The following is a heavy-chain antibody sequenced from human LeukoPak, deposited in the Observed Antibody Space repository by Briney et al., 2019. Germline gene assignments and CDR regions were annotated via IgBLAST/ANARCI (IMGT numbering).Heavy chain of an antibody. CDR2: IKQDGSEK. CDR1: GFTFSSYW. CDR3: ARDWPGLYYYYYYGMDV. V-gene: IGHV3-7*01. Sequence: PGGSLRLSCAASGFTFSSYWMSWVRQAPGKGLEWVANIKQDGSEKYYVDSVKGRLTISRDNAKNSLYLQMNSLRAEDTAVYYCARDWPGLYYYYYYGMDVWGQGTTVTVSS. J-gene: IGHJ6*02. D-gene: IGHD4/OR15-4a*01.